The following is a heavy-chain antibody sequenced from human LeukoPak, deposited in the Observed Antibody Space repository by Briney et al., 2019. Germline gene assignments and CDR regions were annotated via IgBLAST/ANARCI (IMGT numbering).Heavy chain of an antibody. V-gene: IGHV3-48*03. CDR2: ISSSGRTI. CDR1: GSTFSSYE. J-gene: IGHJ4*02. D-gene: IGHD3-22*01. Sequence: GGSLRLSCAASGSTFSSYEMNWVRQAPGKGLEWVSYISSSGRTIYYADSVEGRFTISRDNAKNSLYLQMNSLRAEDTAVYYCAGAGGQVVTLIGGQGTLVTVSS. CDR3: AGAGGQVVTLI.